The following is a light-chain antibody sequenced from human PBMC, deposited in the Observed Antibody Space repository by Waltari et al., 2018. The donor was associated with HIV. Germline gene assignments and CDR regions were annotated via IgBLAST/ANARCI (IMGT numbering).Light chain of an antibody. CDR2: DVS. Sequence: QSALTQPASVSGSPGQSITISCTGTTSDVGGYNYYSWYQHHPGKAPKTMIYDVSNRPSGVSNRFSGSKSGNTASLTISGLQAEDEADYYCNSYTTSSTLHVVFGGGTKLTVL. V-gene: IGLV2-14*03. J-gene: IGLJ2*01. CDR1: TSDVGGYNY. CDR3: NSYTTSSTLHVV.